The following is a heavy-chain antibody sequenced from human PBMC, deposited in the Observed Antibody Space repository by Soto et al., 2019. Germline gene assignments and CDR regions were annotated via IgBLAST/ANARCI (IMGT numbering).Heavy chain of an antibody. Sequence: QVPLVESGGDLVKPGGSLRLSCAASGFTFSDYYMSWIRQAPGEGLEWVSYISNSGSTIYYADSVKGRFTISRDDAKNSLYLQMNSLRAEDTAVYYCARVSRYCGGDCYTGSFDFWGQGTLVTVSS. J-gene: IGHJ4*02. CDR3: ARVSRYCGGDCYTGSFDF. D-gene: IGHD2-21*02. V-gene: IGHV3-11*01. CDR1: GFTFSDYY. CDR2: ISNSGSTI.